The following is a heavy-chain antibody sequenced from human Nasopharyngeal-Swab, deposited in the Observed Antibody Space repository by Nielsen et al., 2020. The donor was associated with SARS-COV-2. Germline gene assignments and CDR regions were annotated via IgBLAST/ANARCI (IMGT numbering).Heavy chain of an antibody. Sequence: SETLSLTCTVSFDSISSNKNYWAWIRQPPGKGLEWIGSIFNSGSTYYNPSLKSRFTVLVDTSKNQFYLRLNSVTAADTAVYYCARQNGNGWPPASWLDPWGQGILVTVSS. D-gene: IGHD6-19*01. V-gene: IGHV4-39*07. CDR3: ARQNGNGWPPASWLDP. CDR2: IFNSGST. J-gene: IGHJ5*02. CDR1: FDSISSNKNY.